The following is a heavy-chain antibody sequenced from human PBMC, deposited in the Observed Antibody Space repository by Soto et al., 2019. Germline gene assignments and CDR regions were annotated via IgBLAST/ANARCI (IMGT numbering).Heavy chain of an antibody. CDR3: ATHGGVLRYFDWLVDV. CDR1: GGSFSGYY. V-gene: IGHV4-34*01. CDR2: INHSGST. Sequence: PSETLSLTCSVYGGSFSGYYWSWIRQPPGKGLEWIGEINHSGSTNYNPSLKSRVTISVDTSKNQFSLKLSSVTAADTAVYYCATHGGVLRYFDWLVDVWGQGTTVTVSS. J-gene: IGHJ6*02. D-gene: IGHD3-9*01.